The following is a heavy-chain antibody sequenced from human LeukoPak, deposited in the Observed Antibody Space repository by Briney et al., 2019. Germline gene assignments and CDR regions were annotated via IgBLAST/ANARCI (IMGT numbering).Heavy chain of an antibody. V-gene: IGHV4-34*01. CDR3: ARGRWELLSFYFDY. J-gene: IGHJ4*02. Sequence: SETLSLTCAVYGGPFSGYYWSWIRQPPGKGLEWIGEINHSGSTNYNPSLKSRVTISVDTSKNHFSLKLSSVTAADTAVYYCARGRWELLSFYFDYWGQGTLVTVSS. CDR1: GGPFSGYY. D-gene: IGHD1-26*01. CDR2: INHSGST.